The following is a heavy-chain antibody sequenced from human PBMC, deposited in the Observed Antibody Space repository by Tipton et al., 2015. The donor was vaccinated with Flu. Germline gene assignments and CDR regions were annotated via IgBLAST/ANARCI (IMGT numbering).Heavy chain of an antibody. D-gene: IGHD3-22*01. CDR3: AGSLTYYYDSTAADAFDI. J-gene: IGHJ3*02. V-gene: IGHV4-4*07. CDR2: IYTSGST. Sequence: TLSLTCTVSGGSISSYYWSWIRQPAGKGLEWIGRIYTSGSTNYNPSLKSRVTMSVDTSKNQFSLKLSSVTVADTAVYYCAGSLTYYYDSTAADAFDIWGQGTMVTVSS. CDR1: GGSISSYY.